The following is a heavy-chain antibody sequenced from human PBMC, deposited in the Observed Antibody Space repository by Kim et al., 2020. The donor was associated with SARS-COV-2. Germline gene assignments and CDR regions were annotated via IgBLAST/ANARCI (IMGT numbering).Heavy chain of an antibody. CDR1: GFTFSSYG. J-gene: IGHJ5*02. D-gene: IGHD3-3*01. CDR3: AKDPSIRSYYDFWSGYSDNWFDP. Sequence: GGSLRLSCAASGFTFSSYGMHWVRQAPGKGLEWVAVISYDGSNKYYADSVKGRFTISRDNSKNTLYLQMNSLRAEDTAVYYCAKDPSIRSYYDFWSGYSDNWFDPWGQGTLVTVSS. CDR2: ISYDGSNK. V-gene: IGHV3-30*18.